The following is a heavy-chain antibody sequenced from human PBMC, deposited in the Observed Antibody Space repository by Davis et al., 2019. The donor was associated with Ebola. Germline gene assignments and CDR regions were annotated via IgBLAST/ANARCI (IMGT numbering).Heavy chain of an antibody. CDR1: GGSFSGYY. CDR2: INHSGST. J-gene: IGHJ4*02. D-gene: IGHD2-21*02. Sequence: MPSETLSLTCAVYGGSFSGYYWSWIRQPPGKGLEWIGEINHSGSTNYNPSLKSRVTISVDTSKNQFSLKLSSVTAADTAVYYCARGVTAFDYWGQGTLVTVSS. V-gene: IGHV4-34*01. CDR3: ARGVTAFDY.